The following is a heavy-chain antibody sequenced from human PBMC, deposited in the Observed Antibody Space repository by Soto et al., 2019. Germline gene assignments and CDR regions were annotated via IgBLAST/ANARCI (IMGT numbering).Heavy chain of an antibody. CDR3: AKGQQQLVVYYGMDV. D-gene: IGHD6-13*01. CDR2: MSDSGGST. CDR1: GFTFSSYA. V-gene: IGHV3-23*01. J-gene: IGHJ6*02. Sequence: EVQLLESGGGLVQPGGSLRLSCAASGFTFSSYAMSWVRQAPGKGLEWVSAMSDSGGSTYYADSVKGRLTISRDNSKNTLYLQMNSLRAEDTAVYYCAKGQQQLVVYYGMDVWGHGTTVTVSS.